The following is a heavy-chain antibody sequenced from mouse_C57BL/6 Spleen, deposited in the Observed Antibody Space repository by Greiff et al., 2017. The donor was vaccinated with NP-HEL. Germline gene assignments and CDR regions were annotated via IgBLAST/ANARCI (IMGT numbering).Heavy chain of an antibody. CDR2: IDPEDGET. D-gene: IGHD2-4*01. CDR1: GYTFTSYW. V-gene: IGHV14-2*01. CDR3: ANHYDYFPFAY. J-gene: IGHJ3*01. Sequence: VQLQQPGAELVKPGASVKVSCKASGYTFTSYWMHWVKQRTEQGLEWIGRIDPEDGETKYAPKFQGKATITADTSSNTAYLQLSSLTSEDTAVYYCANHYDYFPFAYWGQGTLVTVSA.